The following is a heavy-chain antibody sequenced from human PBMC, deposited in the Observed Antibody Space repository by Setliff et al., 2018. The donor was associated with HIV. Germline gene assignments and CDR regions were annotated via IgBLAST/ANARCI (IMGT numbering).Heavy chain of an antibody. D-gene: IGHD1-26*01. CDR2: ISAYTGHT. J-gene: IGHJ5*02. CDR3: ARARLQGIVTAVGPRDNCLDP. Sequence: KVSCKASGYSFINYGISWVRQAPGQGPEWMGWISAYTGHTDYAPRLLGRVTMTTDTSTSTAYMELRSLTSDDTAVYYCARARLQGIVTAVGPRDNCLDPWGQGTRVTVSS. CDR1: GYSFINYG. V-gene: IGHV1-18*01.